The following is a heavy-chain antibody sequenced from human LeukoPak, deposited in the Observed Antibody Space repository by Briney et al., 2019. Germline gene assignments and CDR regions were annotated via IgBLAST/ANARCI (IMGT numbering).Heavy chain of an antibody. V-gene: IGHV4-30-4*01. CDR3: ARDSSGYYYVNAFDI. CDR2: IYYSGST. J-gene: IGHJ3*02. CDR1: CGSISSGDYY. Sequence: PSQTLSLTCTVSCGSISSGDYYWSWIRQPPGKGLEWIGYIYYSGSTYYNPSLKSRVTISVDTSKNQFSLKLSSVTAADTAVYYCARDSSGYYYVNAFDIWGQGTMVTVSS. D-gene: IGHD3-22*01.